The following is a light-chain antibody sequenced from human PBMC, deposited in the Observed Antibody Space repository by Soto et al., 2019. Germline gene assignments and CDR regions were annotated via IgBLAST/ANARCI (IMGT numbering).Light chain of an antibody. V-gene: IGKV1-39*01. Sequence: DIQMTQSPSSLSASVGDRVTITCRASQSISSYLNWYQQKPGKAPKLLIYAASSLQSGVPSRFSGSGSRTDFTVTISSLQPEDFATYYSQQSYSTPRTFGQGTKVEIK. J-gene: IGKJ1*01. CDR1: QSISSY. CDR2: AAS. CDR3: QQSYSTPRT.